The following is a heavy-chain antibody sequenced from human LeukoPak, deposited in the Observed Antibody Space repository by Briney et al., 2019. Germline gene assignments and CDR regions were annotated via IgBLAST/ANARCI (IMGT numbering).Heavy chain of an antibody. V-gene: IGHV1-2*02. D-gene: IGHD2-15*01. CDR3: ARERCSGGSCYSRGNWFDP. CDR2: INPNSGGT. Sequence: ASVTVSFKASGYTFTGYYMHWVRQAPGQGLEWMGWINPNSGGTNYAQKFQGRVTMTRDTSISTAYMELSRLRSDDTAVYYCARERCSGGSCYSRGNWFDPWGQGTLVTVSS. CDR1: GYTFTGYY. J-gene: IGHJ5*02.